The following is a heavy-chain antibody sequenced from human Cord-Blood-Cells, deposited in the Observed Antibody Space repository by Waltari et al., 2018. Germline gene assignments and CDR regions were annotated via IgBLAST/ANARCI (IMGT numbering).Heavy chain of an antibody. CDR1: GGSISSSSHY. Sequence: QLQPQESGPGLVKPSETLSLTCTVSGGSISSSSHYWGWIRQPPGNGLEWIGSIYYSGTTKHTPSLESRVTQSVDTTKNQFSLKLSSVTAADTAVYYCASLDRIPINWGQGTLVTVSS. D-gene: IGHD2-2*02. V-gene: IGHV4-39*01. J-gene: IGHJ4*02. CDR2: IYYSGTT. CDR3: ASLDRIPIN.